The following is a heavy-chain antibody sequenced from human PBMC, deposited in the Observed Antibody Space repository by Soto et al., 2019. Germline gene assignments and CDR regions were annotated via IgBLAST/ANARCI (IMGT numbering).Heavy chain of an antibody. CDR1: GGSXXXXXXX. Sequence: QLQLQESGSGLVKPSQTLSLTCAXSGGSXXXXXXXXXXIRQPQXKGLEWIGYIYHSGRTYYNPSLKSRVTISVDRSKNQFSXKXSSVTAADTAVYYCARGQVVAAQHWGQGTLVTVSS. D-gene: IGHD2-15*01. V-gene: IGHV4-30-2*01. CDR3: ARGQVVAAQH. CDR2: IYHSGRT. J-gene: IGHJ4*02.